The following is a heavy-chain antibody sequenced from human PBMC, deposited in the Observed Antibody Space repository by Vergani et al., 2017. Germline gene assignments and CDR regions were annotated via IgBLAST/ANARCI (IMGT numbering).Heavy chain of an antibody. V-gene: IGHV5-51*01. CDR1: EYSFGNYW. D-gene: IGHD1-1*01. CDR3: ARHTTYTDS. CDR2: IYPADSDT. J-gene: IGHJ4*02. Sequence: EVQLVQSGAEVKKPGASLKISCKGSEYSFGNYWIGWVRQMPGKGLEWMGIIYPADSDTRYSPSFPGQVTISADKSISTAFLQWDSLKASDTALYYCARHTTYTDSWGQGTLVTVSS.